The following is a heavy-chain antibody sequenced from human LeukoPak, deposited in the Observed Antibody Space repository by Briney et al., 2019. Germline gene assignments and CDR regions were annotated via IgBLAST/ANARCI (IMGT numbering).Heavy chain of an antibody. Sequence: GSLRLSCAASGFTVSSNYMSWVRQAPGKGLEWVSIIYSGGSTYYADSVKGRFTISRDNSKNTLYLQMNSLRVEDTALYYCARVAGSARYGMDVWGQGTTVTVS. CDR1: GFTVSSNY. CDR2: IYSGGST. D-gene: IGHD3-10*01. J-gene: IGHJ6*02. V-gene: IGHV3-66*01. CDR3: ARVAGSARYGMDV.